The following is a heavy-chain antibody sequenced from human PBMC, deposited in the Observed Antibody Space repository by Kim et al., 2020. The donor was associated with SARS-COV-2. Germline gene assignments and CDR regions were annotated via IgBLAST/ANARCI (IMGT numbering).Heavy chain of an antibody. D-gene: IGHD3-16*02. CDR2: IYYSGST. J-gene: IGHJ4*02. CDR3: AGLSITFGVVIVYCFDY. CDR1: GGSISSSSYY. Sequence: SETLSLTCTVSGGSISSSSYYWGWIRQPPGKGLEWIGSIYYSGSTYYHPSPKSRVTISVDTSKNQFYLKLSSVTAADTAVYYCAGLSITFGVVIVYCFDYWGQGTLVTVSS. V-gene: IGHV4-39*01.